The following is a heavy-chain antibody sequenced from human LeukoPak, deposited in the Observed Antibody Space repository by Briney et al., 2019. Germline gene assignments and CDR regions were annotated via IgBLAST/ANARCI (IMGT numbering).Heavy chain of an antibody. CDR1: GYTFNSYD. J-gene: IGHJ5*02. D-gene: IGHD2-2*01. V-gene: IGHV1-8*01. CDR2: IKPNSGST. CDR3: TRLVGCSSTSCYSPDNWFDP. Sequence: GASVKVSCKASGYTFNSYDIHWVRQATGQGPEWMGWIKPNSGSTDSAQKFRGRVTLTTDTSTSTAYLEPSSLTSEDTAVYYCTRLVGCSSTSCYSPDNWFDPWGQGTLVTVSP.